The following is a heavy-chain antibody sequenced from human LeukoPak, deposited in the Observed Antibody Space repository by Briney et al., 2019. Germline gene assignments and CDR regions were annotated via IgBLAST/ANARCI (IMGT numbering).Heavy chain of an antibody. CDR3: AKGPRFPEAMVTG. Sequence: GGSLRLSCAASGFTFSSYSMNWVRQAPGKGLEWVSSVSSANNYIYYTDSVKGRFTISRDNSKNTLYLQMNSLRAEDTAVYYCAKGPRFPEAMVTGWGQGTLVTVSS. CDR1: GFTFSSYS. J-gene: IGHJ4*02. CDR2: VSSANNYI. D-gene: IGHD5-18*01. V-gene: IGHV3-21*01.